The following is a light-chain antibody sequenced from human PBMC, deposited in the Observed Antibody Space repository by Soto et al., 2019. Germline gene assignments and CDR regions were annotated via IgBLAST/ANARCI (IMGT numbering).Light chain of an antibody. CDR2: RAS. CDR3: QQYGASPLT. CDR1: QRVSSDY. J-gene: IGKJ4*01. V-gene: IGKV3-20*01. Sequence: EIVLTQSPGTLSLSPGDRATLSCRASQRVSSDYVAWYQQKPGQTPNVLIYRASIRATGIPDRFSGSGSGTDFTLTISRLEPEDFALYYCQQYGASPLTFGGGTKVEIK.